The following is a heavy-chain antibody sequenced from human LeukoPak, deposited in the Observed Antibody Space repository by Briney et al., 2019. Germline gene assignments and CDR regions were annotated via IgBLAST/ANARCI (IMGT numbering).Heavy chain of an antibody. CDR2: IIPIFGTA. CDR3: ARSDMVRGVITLDC. CDR1: GGTFSSYA. V-gene: IGHV1-69*13. J-gene: IGHJ4*02. D-gene: IGHD3-10*01. Sequence: ASVKVSCKASGGTFSSYAISWVRQAPGQGLEWMGGIIPIFGTANYAQKFQGRVTITADESTSTAYMELSSPRSEDTAVYYCARSDMVRGVITLDCWGQGTLVTVSS.